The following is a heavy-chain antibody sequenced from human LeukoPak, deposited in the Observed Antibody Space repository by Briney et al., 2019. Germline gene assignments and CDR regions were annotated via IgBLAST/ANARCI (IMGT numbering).Heavy chain of an antibody. J-gene: IGHJ4*02. CDR3: ARGVGYQLLWGYFDY. D-gene: IGHD2-2*01. CDR2: INAGNGNT. Sequence: GASVKVSCKASGYTFTSYAMHWVRQAPRQRLEWMGWINAGNGNTKYSQKFQGRVTITRDTSASTAYMELSSLRSEDTAVYYCARGVGYQLLWGYFDYWGQGTLVTVSS. CDR1: GYTFTSYA. V-gene: IGHV1-3*01.